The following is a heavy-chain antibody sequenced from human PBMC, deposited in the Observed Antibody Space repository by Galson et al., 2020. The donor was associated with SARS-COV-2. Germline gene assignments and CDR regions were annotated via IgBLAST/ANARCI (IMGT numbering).Heavy chain of an antibody. CDR3: ARAPFTVRGSTSPPY. CDR2: ISNDGINT. Sequence: QAGGSLRLSCAASGFTFYSYGMHWVRQAPGKGLEWVAVISNDGINTYSADSVKGRFTISRDNSKNTLYLQMDSLRADDTAVYYCARAPFTVRGSTSPPYWGQGTLVTVSS. CDR1: GFTFYSYG. V-gene: IGHV3-30*03. D-gene: IGHD4-17*01. J-gene: IGHJ4*02.